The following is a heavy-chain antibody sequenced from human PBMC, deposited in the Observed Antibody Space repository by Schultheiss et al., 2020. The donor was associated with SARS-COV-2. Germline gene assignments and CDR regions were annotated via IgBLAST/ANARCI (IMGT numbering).Heavy chain of an antibody. CDR1: GDSVSSNSAA. Sequence: SETLSLTCAISGDSVSSNSAAWNWIRQSPSRGLEWLGRTYYRSKWYNDYAVSVKSRITINPDTPKNQFSLKLSSVTAADTAVYYCARMRRGYSGYEENDTDYWGQGTLVTVSS. J-gene: IGHJ4*02. CDR2: TYYRSKWYN. D-gene: IGHD5-12*01. CDR3: ARMRRGYSGYEENDTDY. V-gene: IGHV6-1*01.